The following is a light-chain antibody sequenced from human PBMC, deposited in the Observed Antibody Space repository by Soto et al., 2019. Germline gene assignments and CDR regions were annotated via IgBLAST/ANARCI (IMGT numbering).Light chain of an antibody. Sequence: EIVLTQSPGTLSLSPGERATLSCRASQSVSSSYLAWYQQRPGQAPRLLIYGASTRATGVPDRFSGSRSGTEFTLTISGLQSEDFVVYFCQQYDNWPPWTFGQGTKVDIK. V-gene: IGKV3-15*01. CDR1: QSVSSSY. CDR3: QQYDNWPPWT. J-gene: IGKJ1*01. CDR2: GAS.